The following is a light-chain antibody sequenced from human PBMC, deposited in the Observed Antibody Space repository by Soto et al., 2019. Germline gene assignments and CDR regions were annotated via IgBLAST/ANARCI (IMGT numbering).Light chain of an antibody. Sequence: VLTQSPYTLSLSQEERATLSCRASQTVIHNHLAWHQQKPGQTPRLLVYGASTRATGIPDRFSGSGSGTEFTLTISSLQSEDFAVYYSQQYDDWPSFGQGTKVDNK. V-gene: IGKV3D-15*01. CDR3: QQYDDWPS. J-gene: IGKJ1*01. CDR2: GAS. CDR1: QTVIHN.